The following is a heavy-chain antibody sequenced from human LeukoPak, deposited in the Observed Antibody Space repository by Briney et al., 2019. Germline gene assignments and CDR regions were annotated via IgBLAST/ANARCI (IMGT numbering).Heavy chain of an antibody. Sequence: SQTLSLTCAISGDSVSNNIVAWNWIRQSPSRGLEWLGRSYSKSYYYAPSVKSRIIIKIDTSKNQFSLQLNSVTPEDTAVYFCARGKYSAFDIWGQGTVVTVSS. CDR3: ARGKYSAFDI. J-gene: IGHJ3*02. D-gene: IGHD2/OR15-2a*01. V-gene: IGHV6-1*01. CDR1: GDSVSNNIVA. CDR2: SYSKSY.